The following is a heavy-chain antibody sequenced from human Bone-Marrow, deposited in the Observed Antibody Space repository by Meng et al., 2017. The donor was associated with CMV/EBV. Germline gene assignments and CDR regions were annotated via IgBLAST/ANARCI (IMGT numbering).Heavy chain of an antibody. J-gene: IGHJ4*02. CDR3: ATRTLGTAFDY. V-gene: IGHV3-30*04. CDR2: ISYDGITK. CDR1: GFTFSTYT. D-gene: IGHD1-14*01. Sequence: GESLKISCAASGFTFSTYTLHWVRQAPGKGLEWVAVISYDGITKYYADSVKGRFTISRDNAKNSLYLQMNSLRAEDTALYYCATRTLGTAFDYWGQGTLVTVSS.